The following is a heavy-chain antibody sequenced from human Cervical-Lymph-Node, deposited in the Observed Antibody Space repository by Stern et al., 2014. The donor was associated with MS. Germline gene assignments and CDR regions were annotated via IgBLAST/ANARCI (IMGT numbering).Heavy chain of an antibody. CDR2: ISYDGSNK. CDR1: RFTFSSYA. D-gene: IGHD3-3*01. Sequence: QVQLVESGGGVVQPGRSLRLSCAASRFTFSSYAMHWVRQAPGKGLEWVAVISYDGSNKYYADSVKGRFTISRDNSKNTLYLQMNSLRAEDTAVYYCARDDLRNYDFSWRNWGQGTLVTVSS. V-gene: IGHV3-30-3*01. CDR3: ARDDLRNYDFSWRN. J-gene: IGHJ4*02.